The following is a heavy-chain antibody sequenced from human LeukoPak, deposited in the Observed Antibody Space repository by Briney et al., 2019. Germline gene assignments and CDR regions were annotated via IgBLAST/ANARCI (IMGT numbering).Heavy chain of an antibody. D-gene: IGHD6-13*01. Sequence: GGSLRLSCGASGFSFSSYTMNWVRQAPGKGLEWVSTISSSGTPRYYADSVRGRFTVSRDNAKNSLYLQMNSLRAEDTAVYYCAYGIAATANDAEYFQHWGQGTLVTVSS. J-gene: IGHJ1*01. V-gene: IGHV3-21*01. CDR3: AYGIAATANDAEYFQH. CDR1: GFSFSSYT. CDR2: ISSSGTPR.